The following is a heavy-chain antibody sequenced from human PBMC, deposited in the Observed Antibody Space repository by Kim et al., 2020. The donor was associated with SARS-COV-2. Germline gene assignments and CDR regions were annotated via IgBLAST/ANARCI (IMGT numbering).Heavy chain of an antibody. CDR3: ARDPNWNDASYWFDP. V-gene: IGHV1-46*01. J-gene: IGHJ5*02. D-gene: IGHD1-20*01. Sequence: KFQGQVTMTRDTSTSTVYMELSSLRSEDTAVYYCARDPNWNDASYWFDPWGQGTLVTVSS.